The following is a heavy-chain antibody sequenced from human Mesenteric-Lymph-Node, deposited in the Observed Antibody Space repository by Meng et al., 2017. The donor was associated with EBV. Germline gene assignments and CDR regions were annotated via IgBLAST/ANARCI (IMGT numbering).Heavy chain of an antibody. CDR3: ARVSTSRFDY. CDR1: GGSISSSRHY. V-gene: IGHV4-39*07. CDR2: IYYSGSP. D-gene: IGHD2-2*01. J-gene: IGHJ4*02. Sequence: QLQPQESGPGLVKPSEXLSLTCTVSGGSISSSRHYWVWIRQPPGKGLEWIGSIYYSGSPYYTPSLETRATISVDTSKNQFSLRLSSVTAADTAVYYCARVSTSRFDYWGQGSLVTVSS.